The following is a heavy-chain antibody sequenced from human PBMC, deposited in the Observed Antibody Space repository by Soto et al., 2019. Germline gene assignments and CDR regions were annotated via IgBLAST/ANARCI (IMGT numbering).Heavy chain of an antibody. CDR1: GYTFTSYD. CDR3: ASAREYDAFDI. Sequence: QVQLVQSGAEVKKPGASVKVSCKASGYTFTSYDINWVRQATVQGLEWMGWMNPNSDNTGYAQKFQGRVTMTRNTSISTAYMELSSLRSEDTAVYSCASAREYDAFDIWGQGTMVTVSS. J-gene: IGHJ3*02. V-gene: IGHV1-8*01. CDR2: MNPNSDNT.